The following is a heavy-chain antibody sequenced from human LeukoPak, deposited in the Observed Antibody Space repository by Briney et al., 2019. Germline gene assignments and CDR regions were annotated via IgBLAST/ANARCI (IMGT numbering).Heavy chain of an antibody. V-gene: IGHV3-74*01. CDR2: INSEGTST. CDR1: GSTISASF. Sequence: TGGSLRLSCAVSGSTISASFMHWIRHAPGKGLVWVSRINSEGTSTTYADSVRGRFTISRDNAKNMLYLQMNSLRAEDTAVYYCTTGGRKRCSGISCYPGDYWGQGTLVTVSS. J-gene: IGHJ4*02. CDR3: TTGGRKRCSGISCYPGDY. D-gene: IGHD2-15*01.